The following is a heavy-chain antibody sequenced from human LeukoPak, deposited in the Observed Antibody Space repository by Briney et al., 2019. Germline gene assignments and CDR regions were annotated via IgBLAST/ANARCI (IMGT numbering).Heavy chain of an antibody. V-gene: IGHV4-38-2*01. CDR3: ARVRYNYGDSDY. Sequence: PSETLSLTCAVSGYSISSGYYWGWIRQPPGKGLEWIGTIYHNGHTYYNPSLQSRSPISVDTSRNQFSLKLSSVTAADTAVYYCARVRYNYGDSDYWGQGTLVTVSS. CDR2: IYHNGHT. J-gene: IGHJ4*02. CDR1: GYSISSGYY. D-gene: IGHD5-18*01.